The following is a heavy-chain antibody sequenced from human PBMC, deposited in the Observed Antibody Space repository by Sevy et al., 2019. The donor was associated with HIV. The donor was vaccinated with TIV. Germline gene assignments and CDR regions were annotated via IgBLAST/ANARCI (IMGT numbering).Heavy chain of an antibody. CDR2: TSNSGGNI. CDR1: GFTFSTYA. V-gene: IGHV3-23*01. CDR3: AKDRYDGSGYYPEGAFDI. J-gene: IGHJ3*02. D-gene: IGHD3-22*01. Sequence: GGSLRLSCAASGFTFSTYAMGWVRQAPGKGLEWVSGTSNSGGNIYYADSVKGRFTISRDNSKNTVYLQMSSLRAEDTALYYCAKDRYDGSGYYPEGAFDIWGQGTKVTVSS.